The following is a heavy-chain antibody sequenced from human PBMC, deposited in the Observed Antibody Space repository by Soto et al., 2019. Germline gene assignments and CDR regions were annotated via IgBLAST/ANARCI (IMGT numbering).Heavy chain of an antibody. V-gene: IGHV1-24*01. CDR3: ATDHPYDITGTCPLLL. CDR1: GYTLTELS. CDR2: FDPEDGET. J-gene: IGHJ4*02. D-gene: IGHD1-7*01. Sequence: ASVKVSCKVSGYTLTELSMHWVLQAPGKGLEWMGGFDPEDGETIYAQKFQGRVTMTEDTSTDTAYMELSSLRSEDTAVYYCATDHPYDITGTCPLLLWGQGTLVTVSS.